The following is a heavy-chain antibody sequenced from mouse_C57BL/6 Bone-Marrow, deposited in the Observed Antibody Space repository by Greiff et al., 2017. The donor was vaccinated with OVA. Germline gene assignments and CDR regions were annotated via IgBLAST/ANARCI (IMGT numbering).Heavy chain of an antibody. CDR2: INPNNGGT. D-gene: IGHD2-4*01. Sequence: VQLQQSGPELVKPGASVKISCKASGYTFTDYYMNWVKQSHGKSLEWIGDINPNNGGTSYNQKFKGKATLTVDKSSSTAYMELRSLTSEDSAVYYCARSGDYDYDDGGYYFDYWGQGTTLTVSS. V-gene: IGHV1-26*01. CDR3: ARSGDYDYDDGGYYFDY. J-gene: IGHJ2*01. CDR1: GYTFTDYY.